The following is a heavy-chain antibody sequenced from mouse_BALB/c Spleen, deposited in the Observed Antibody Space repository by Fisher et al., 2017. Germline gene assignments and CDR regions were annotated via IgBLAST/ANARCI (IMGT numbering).Heavy chain of an antibody. Sequence: RFTISRDNARNILYLQMSSLRSEDTAMYYCARRDYYQYYYAMDYWGQGTSVTVSS. CDR3: ARRDYYQYYYAMDY. D-gene: IGHD2-1*01. V-gene: IGHV5-6-5*01. J-gene: IGHJ4*01.